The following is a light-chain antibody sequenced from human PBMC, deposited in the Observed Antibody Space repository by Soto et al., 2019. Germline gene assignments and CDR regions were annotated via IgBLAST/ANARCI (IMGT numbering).Light chain of an antibody. CDR1: QSVSSNF. CDR2: GAS. V-gene: IGKV3-20*01. J-gene: IGKJ4*01. Sequence: EIVLTQSPGTLSLSPGARAPLSCRARQSVSSNFLAWYQEKPGQAPRLLIYGASSRATGIPDRFSGSGSGTDFTLTISRLEPEDFAVYYCRQYGYSLGFAFGGGTKVDIK. CDR3: RQYGYSLGFA.